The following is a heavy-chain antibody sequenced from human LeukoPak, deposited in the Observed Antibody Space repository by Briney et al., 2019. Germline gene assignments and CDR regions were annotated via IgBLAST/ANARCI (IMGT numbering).Heavy chain of an antibody. J-gene: IGHJ4*02. V-gene: IGHV1-69*04. CDR2: IIPILGIA. CDR1: GGTFSSYA. CDR3: ARDPDGSGGSCYPFCDY. Sequence: GASVKVSCNASGGTFSSYAISWVRQAPGQGLEWMGRIIPILGIANYAQKFQGRVTITADKSTSTAYMELSSLRSEDTAVYYCARDPDGSGGSCYPFCDYWGQGTLVTVSS. D-gene: IGHD2-15*01.